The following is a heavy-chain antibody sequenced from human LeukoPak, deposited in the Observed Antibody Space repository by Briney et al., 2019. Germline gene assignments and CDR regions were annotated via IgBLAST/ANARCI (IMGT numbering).Heavy chain of an antibody. CDR2: ITGTGAYT. CDR3: ARDQRAVGVDY. Sequence: PGGSLRLSCAASGFTFNNYAMTWVRQAPGKGLEWVSAITGTGAYTNYADSVKGRFTISRDNSKNTLYLQMISLRAEDTSVFYCARDQRAVGVDYWGQGTLVTVSS. D-gene: IGHD1-26*01. CDR1: GFTFNNYA. J-gene: IGHJ4*02. V-gene: IGHV3-23*01.